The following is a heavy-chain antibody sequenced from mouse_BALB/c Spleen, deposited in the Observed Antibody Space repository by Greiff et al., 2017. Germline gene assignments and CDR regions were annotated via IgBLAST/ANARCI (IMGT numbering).Heavy chain of an antibody. J-gene: IGHJ1*01. CDR1: GYAFTNYL. D-gene: IGHD1-1*01. CDR2: INPGSGVT. CDR3: APITTVDWYFDV. V-gene: IGHV1-54*01. Sequence: QVQLQQSGAELVRPGTSVKVSCKASGYAFTNYLIEWVKQRPGQGLEWIGVINPGSGVTNYNEKFKGKATLTADKSSSTAYMQLSSLTSDDSAVYFCAPITTVDWYFDVWGAGTTVTVSS.